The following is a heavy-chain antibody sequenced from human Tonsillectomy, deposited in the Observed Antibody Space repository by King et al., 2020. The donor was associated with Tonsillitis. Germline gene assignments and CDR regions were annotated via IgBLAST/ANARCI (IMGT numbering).Heavy chain of an antibody. CDR2: INHSGST. Sequence: VQLQQWGAGLLKPSETLSLTCAVYGGSFSGYYWSWIRQPPGKGLEWIGEINHSGSTNYNPSLKSRVTIAVDTSKNQFSLKLSSVTAADTAVYYCTAIDLNYYDTDWGQGTLVTVSS. J-gene: IGHJ4*02. D-gene: IGHD3-22*01. V-gene: IGHV4-34*01. CDR1: GGSFSGYY. CDR3: TAIDLNYYDTD.